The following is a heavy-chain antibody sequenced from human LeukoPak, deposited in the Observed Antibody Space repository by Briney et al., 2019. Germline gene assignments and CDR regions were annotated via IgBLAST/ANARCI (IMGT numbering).Heavy chain of an antibody. CDR3: ARDLGYCSSTSCPKYGMDV. J-gene: IGHJ6*02. CDR1: GFTFSSYS. Sequence: GRSLRLSCAASGFTFSSYSMNWVRQAPGKGLEWVSSISSSSSYIYYADSVKARFTISRDNAKNSLYLQMNSLRAEDTAVYYCARDLGYCSSTSCPKYGMDVWGQGTTVTVSS. CDR2: ISSSSSYI. D-gene: IGHD2-2*01. V-gene: IGHV3-21*01.